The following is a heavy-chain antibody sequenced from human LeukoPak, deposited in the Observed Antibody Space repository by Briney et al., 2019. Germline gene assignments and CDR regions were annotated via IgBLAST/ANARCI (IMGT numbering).Heavy chain of an antibody. Sequence: GGSLRLSCAASGFTFSSYAMSWVRQAPGKGLEWVSAISGSGGSTYCADSVKGRFTISRDNSKNTLYLQMNSLRAEDTAVYYCAKVGSSSWYLTWFDPWGQGTLVTVSS. CDR2: ISGSGGST. D-gene: IGHD6-13*01. CDR1: GFTFSSYA. V-gene: IGHV3-23*01. CDR3: AKVGSSSWYLTWFDP. J-gene: IGHJ5*02.